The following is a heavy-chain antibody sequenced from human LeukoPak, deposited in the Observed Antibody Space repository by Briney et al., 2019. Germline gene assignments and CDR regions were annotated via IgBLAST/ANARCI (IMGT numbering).Heavy chain of an antibody. V-gene: IGHV3-48*04. CDR3: AELGITMIGGV. D-gene: IGHD3-10*02. J-gene: IGHJ6*04. CDR2: ISSSGSTI. CDR1: GFTFSIYW. Sequence: GGSLRLSCAASGFTFSIYWMTWVRQAPGKGLEWVSYISSSGSTIYYADSVKGRFTISRDNAKNSLYLQMNSLRAEDTAVYYCAELGITMIGGVWGKGTTVTVSS.